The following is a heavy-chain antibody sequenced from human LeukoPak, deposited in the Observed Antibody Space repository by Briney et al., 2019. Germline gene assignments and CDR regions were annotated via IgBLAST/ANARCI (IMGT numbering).Heavy chain of an antibody. CDR1: GFSVTIYY. CDR2: IYYSGST. CDR3: ARHPAYCGGDCYQDAFDI. V-gene: IGHV4-39*01. Sequence: PGGSLRLSCEASGFSVTIYYMTWVRQPPGKGLEWIGSIYYSGSTYYNPSLKSRVTISVDTSKNQFSLKLSSVTAADTAVYYCARHPAYCGGDCYQDAFDIWGQGTMVTVSS. J-gene: IGHJ3*02. D-gene: IGHD2-21*02.